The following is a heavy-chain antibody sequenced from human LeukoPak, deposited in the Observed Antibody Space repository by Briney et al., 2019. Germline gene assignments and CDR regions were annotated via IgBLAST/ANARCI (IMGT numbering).Heavy chain of an antibody. CDR1: GFTFSSYS. CDR3: ARDPTLYSSGWYGPY. V-gene: IGHV3-21*01. D-gene: IGHD6-19*01. CDR2: ISSSSSYI. J-gene: IGHJ4*02. Sequence: GGSLRLSCAASGFTFSSYSMNWVRQAPGKGLEWVSSISSSSSYIYYADSVKGRFTISRDNAKNSLYLQMNSLRAEDTAVYYCARDPTLYSSGWYGPYWGQGTLVTVSS.